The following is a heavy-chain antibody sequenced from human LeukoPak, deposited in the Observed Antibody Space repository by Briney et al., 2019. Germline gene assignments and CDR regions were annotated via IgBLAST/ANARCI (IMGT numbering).Heavy chain of an antibody. CDR2: IIQDGSEK. V-gene: IGHV3-7*01. CDR1: GFTFSSDW. CDR3: ARDPYRDY. J-gene: IGHJ4*02. D-gene: IGHD3-16*01. Sequence: PGGSLRLSCAASGFTFSSDWMSWVRQTPGKGLEWVANIIQDGSEKSYVASVKGRFTISGDNAKNSLYPQMNSLRAEDTAVYYCARDPYRDYWGQGTLVTVSS.